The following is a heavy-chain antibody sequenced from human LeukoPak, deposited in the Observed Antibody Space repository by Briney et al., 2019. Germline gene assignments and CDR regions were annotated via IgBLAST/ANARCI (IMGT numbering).Heavy chain of an antibody. CDR3: ARERGSSNWFDP. Sequence: PGGSLRLSCAASGFTFSSYWMHWVRQAPGKGLVWVSRINSDGSSTSYADSVKGRSTISRDNAKNTLYLQMNSLRAEDTAVYYCARERGSSNWFDPWGQGTLVTVSS. CDR2: INSDGSST. CDR1: GFTFSSYW. J-gene: IGHJ5*02. V-gene: IGHV3-74*01.